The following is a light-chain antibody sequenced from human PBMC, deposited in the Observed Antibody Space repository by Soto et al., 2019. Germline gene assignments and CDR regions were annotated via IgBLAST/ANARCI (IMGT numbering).Light chain of an antibody. J-gene: IGKJ3*01. V-gene: IGKV1-12*01. Sequence: DLRMTQSQSSVSASGGDRVTITCRASQGISSWLAWSQQKPGKAPKLLGCAASSLQSGVPSRFSGRGSGTDYTLTISSLQPEDFATDYCQQANSFLGASTFGPGTNVDIK. CDR3: QQANSFLGAST. CDR1: QGISSW. CDR2: AAS.